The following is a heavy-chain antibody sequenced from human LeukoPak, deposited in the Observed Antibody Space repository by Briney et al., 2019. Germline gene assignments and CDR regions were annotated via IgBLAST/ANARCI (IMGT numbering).Heavy chain of an antibody. Sequence: GGSLRLSCAASGFTFSNSAMNWVRQAPGKGLEWVSGIRGSGTSTYYADSVKGRFTISRDNSKNTLYLQMNSLTAEDTALYYCASGRRAATGAGYYFDYWGQGTLVTVTS. J-gene: IGHJ4*02. D-gene: IGHD6-13*01. CDR1: GFTFSNSA. CDR3: ASGRRAATGAGYYFDY. V-gene: IGHV3-23*01. CDR2: IRGSGTST.